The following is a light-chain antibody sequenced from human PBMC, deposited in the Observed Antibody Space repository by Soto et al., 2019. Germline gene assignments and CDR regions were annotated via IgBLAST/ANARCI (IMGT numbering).Light chain of an antibody. V-gene: IGLV2-14*01. Sequence: QSALTQPASVSGSPGQSITISCTGTSSDVGGYNYVSWYQQYPGKAPKLIIYEVSNRPSGVSNRFSGSKSGNTASLTISGLQAEDEAEYYCSSHTSSTTGVFGTGTKLTVL. CDR3: SSHTSSTTGV. CDR2: EVS. CDR1: SSDVGGYNY. J-gene: IGLJ1*01.